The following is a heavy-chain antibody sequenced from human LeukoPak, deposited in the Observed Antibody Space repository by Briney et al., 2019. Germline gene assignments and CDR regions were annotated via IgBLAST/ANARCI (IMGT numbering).Heavy chain of an antibody. Sequence: ASVKVSCKASGFTFTAYHIHWVRHAPGQGLEWMGWINPNSGGTNYAQKFQGRVTMTRDTSISTAYIELNRLRSDDTAVYYCARGYCTGDSCSGAWFDPWGRGTLVTVFS. D-gene: IGHD2-8*02. CDR2: INPNSGGT. J-gene: IGHJ5*02. V-gene: IGHV1-2*02. CDR1: GFTFTAYH. CDR3: ARGYCTGDSCSGAWFDP.